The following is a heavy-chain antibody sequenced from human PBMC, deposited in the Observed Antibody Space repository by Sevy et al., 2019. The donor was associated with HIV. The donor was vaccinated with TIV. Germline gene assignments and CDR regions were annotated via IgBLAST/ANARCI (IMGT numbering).Heavy chain of an antibody. CDR2: ISDSGTTT. CDR3: ARAFTGGYQQPFDY. J-gene: IGHJ4*02. V-gene: IGHV3-23*01. CDR1: GFTFSSHA. D-gene: IGHD1-26*01. Sequence: GGSLRLSCAASGFTFSSHAMSWVRQAPGKGLEWVSAISDSGTTTYYEDSVKGRFTISRDNSKNTLYLQMDGLRAEDTAIYYWARAFTGGYQQPFDYWGQGTLVTVSS.